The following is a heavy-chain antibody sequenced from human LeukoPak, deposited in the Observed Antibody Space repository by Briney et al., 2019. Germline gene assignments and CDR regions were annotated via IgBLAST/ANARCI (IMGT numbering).Heavy chain of an antibody. CDR2: ISYDGSNK. V-gene: IGHV3-30*03. J-gene: IGHJ4*02. CDR3: ARDLSVYYTSSISTPKYFDY. CDR1: GFTFSSYG. Sequence: GGSLRLSCAASGFTFSSYGMHWVRQAPGKGLEWVAVISYDGSNKYYADSVKGRFTISRDNSKNTLYLQMNSLRAEDTAVYYCARDLSVYYTSSISTPKYFDYWGQGTLVTVSS. D-gene: IGHD3-22*01.